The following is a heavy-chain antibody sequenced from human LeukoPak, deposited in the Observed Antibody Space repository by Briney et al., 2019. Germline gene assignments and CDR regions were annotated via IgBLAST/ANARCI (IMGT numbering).Heavy chain of an antibody. V-gene: IGHV3-21*01. Sequence: GGSLRLSCAASGFTFSSYSMNWVRQAPGKGLEWDSSISSSSSYIYYADSVKGRFTISRDNAKNSLYLQMNSLRAEDTAVYYCARGRASCSSTSCYRYYYYYYMDVWGKGTTVTVSS. CDR1: GFTFSSYS. CDR3: ARGRASCSSTSCYRYYYYYYMDV. CDR2: ISSSSSYI. J-gene: IGHJ6*03. D-gene: IGHD2-2*01.